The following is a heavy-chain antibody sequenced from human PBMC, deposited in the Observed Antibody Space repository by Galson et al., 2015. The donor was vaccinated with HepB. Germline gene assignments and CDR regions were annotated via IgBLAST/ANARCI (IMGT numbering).Heavy chain of an antibody. D-gene: IGHD6-13*01. Sequence: SLRLSCAASGFTFSSYGMHWVRQAPGKGLEWVAVISYDGSNKYYADSVKGRFTISRDNSKNTLYLQMNSLRAEDTAVYYCAKYSSSWYVAQYNWFGPWGQGTLVTVSP. CDR2: ISYDGSNK. CDR3: AKYSSSWYVAQYNWFGP. CDR1: GFTFSSYG. V-gene: IGHV3-30*18. J-gene: IGHJ5*02.